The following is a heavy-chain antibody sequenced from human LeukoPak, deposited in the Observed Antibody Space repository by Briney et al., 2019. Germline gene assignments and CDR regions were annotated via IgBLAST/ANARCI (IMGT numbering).Heavy chain of an antibody. J-gene: IGHJ3*02. V-gene: IGHV4-61*05. CDR2: IYGSGST. CDR3: ARVGYCSSSTCYVKAFDI. Sequence: SETLSLTCTVSGGSIRSSSYYWGWIRQPPGKGLEWIGYIYGSGSTDYNPSLKSRVTMSIDTSKNQVSLELSSVTAADTAVYYCARVGYCSSSTCYVKAFDIWGQGTVVTVSS. CDR1: GGSIRSSSYY. D-gene: IGHD2-2*01.